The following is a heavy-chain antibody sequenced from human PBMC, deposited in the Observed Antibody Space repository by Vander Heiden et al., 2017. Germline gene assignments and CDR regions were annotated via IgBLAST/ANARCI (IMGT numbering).Heavy chain of an antibody. D-gene: IGHD3-16*01. CDR1: GFDVGPNY. Sequence: EEQLVESGGGLIQPGGSLSVSCVVSGFDVGPNYISWARQGPGGGLEWVSVLYSDGRTDYAESVKGRFTISRDTSENTLSLQMDSLRADDTAIYYCTKDHRGGRWFALWGQGALVSVAS. V-gene: IGHV3-53*01. J-gene: IGHJ5*02. CDR2: LYSDGRT. CDR3: TKDHRGGRWFAL.